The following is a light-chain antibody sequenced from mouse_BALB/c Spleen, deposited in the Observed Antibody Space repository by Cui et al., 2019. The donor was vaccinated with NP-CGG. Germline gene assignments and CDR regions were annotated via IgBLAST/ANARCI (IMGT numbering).Light chain of an antibody. CDR2: GTN. Sequence: QAVVPQEPAPTTSPGETVPLTCRSSTGAITTSNYANWVQEKPDHLFTGLIGGTNNRAPGVPARFSGSLIGDKAAPTITGAQTEDEAIYFCALWYSNHWVFGGGTKLTVL. CDR3: ALWYSNHWV. V-gene: IGLV1*01. CDR1: TGAITTSNY. J-gene: IGLJ1*01.